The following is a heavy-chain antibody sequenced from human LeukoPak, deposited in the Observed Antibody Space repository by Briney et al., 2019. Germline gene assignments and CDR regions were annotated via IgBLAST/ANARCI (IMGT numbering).Heavy chain of an antibody. J-gene: IGHJ6*04. CDR3: AREYRLVGDYYGMDV. V-gene: IGHV3-30-3*01. CDR2: ISYYGINK. CDR1: ILTFSTYA. Sequence: GVPQRLSCAASILTFSTYAIHWLRQSPGKAREGVALISYYGINKYYIDCVKGRFTISRENHKNTLYLQIKSLRAEDAAVYYCAREYRLVGDYYGMDVWGKGTTVTVSS. D-gene: IGHD2-8*02.